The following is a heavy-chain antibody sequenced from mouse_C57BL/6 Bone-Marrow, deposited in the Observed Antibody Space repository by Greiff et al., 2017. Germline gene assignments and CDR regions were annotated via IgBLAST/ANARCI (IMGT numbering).Heavy chain of an antibody. CDR1: GYTFTSYW. D-gene: IGHD6-2*01. J-gene: IGHJ2*01. CDR2: IDPSDCYT. V-gene: IGHV1-50*01. CDR3: ASVSYFDY. Sequence: QVHLQQPGAELVKPGASVKLSCKASGYTFTSYWMRWVKQRPGQGLEWIGEIDPSDCYTNYNEKFKGKATLTVDTSSRAAYVQLSSLTSEDSAVFYFASVSYFDYWGRGTTLSVAS.